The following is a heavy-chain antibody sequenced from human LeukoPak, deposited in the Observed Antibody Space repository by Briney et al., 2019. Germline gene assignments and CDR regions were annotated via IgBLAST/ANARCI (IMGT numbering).Heavy chain of an antibody. CDR1: GFTVSNNF. D-gene: IGHD6-13*01. CDR3: ASSIAAAGTGGFGDY. Sequence: GGSLRLSCAASGFTVSNNFMNWVRQAPGKGLEWVSLIYSGGSTYYADSVKGRFTISRDNAKNTLYLQMNSLRAEDTAMYYCASSIAAAGTGGFGDYWGQGTLVTVSS. J-gene: IGHJ4*02. V-gene: IGHV3-53*01. CDR2: IYSGGST.